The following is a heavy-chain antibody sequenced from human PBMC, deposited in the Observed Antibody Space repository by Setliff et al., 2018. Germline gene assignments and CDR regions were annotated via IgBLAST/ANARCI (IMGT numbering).Heavy chain of an antibody. CDR1: GFTFSTYE. CDR3: ARDTYSGSYWINWFDP. D-gene: IGHD1-26*01. V-gene: IGHV4-39*07. CDR2: IYYSGST. J-gene: IGHJ5*02. Sequence: GSLRLSCAASGFTFSTYEMNWVRQPPGKGLEWIGSIYYSGSTYYNPSLKSRVTISVDTSKNQFSLKLSSVTAADTAVYYCARDTYSGSYWINWFDPWGQGTLVTVSS.